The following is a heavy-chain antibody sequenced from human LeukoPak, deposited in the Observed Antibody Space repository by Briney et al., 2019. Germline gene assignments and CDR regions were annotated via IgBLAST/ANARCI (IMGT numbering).Heavy chain of an antibody. J-gene: IGHJ4*02. V-gene: IGHV3-30*03. CDR1: GFTFSSYG. D-gene: IGHD3-22*01. Sequence: PGRSLRLSCAASGFTFSSYGMHWVRQAPGKGLEWVAVISYDGSNKYYADSVKGRFTISRDNAKNSLYLQMNSLRAEDTAVYYCARVAYYYDSSGYYPFDYWGQGTLVTVSS. CDR3: ARVAYYYDSSGYYPFDY. CDR2: ISYDGSNK.